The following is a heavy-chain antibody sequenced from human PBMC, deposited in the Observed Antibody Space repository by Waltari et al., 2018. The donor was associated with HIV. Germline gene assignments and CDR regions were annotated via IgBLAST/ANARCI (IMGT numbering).Heavy chain of an antibody. CDR3: ARDRSGLGELLLDY. CDR2: ISYDGSNK. Sequence: QVQLVESGGGVVQPGRSLRLSCAASGFTFSSYAMHWVRQAPGKGLECVAFISYDGSNKYYADSVKGRFTIARDNSKNTLYLQMNSLRAEDTAVYYCARDRSGLGELLLDYWGQGTLVTVSS. CDR1: GFTFSSYA. D-gene: IGHD2-15*01. J-gene: IGHJ4*02. V-gene: IGHV3-30-3*01.